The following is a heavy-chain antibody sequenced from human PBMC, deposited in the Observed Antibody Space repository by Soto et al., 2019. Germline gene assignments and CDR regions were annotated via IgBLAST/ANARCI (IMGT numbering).Heavy chain of an antibody. D-gene: IGHD3-22*01. V-gene: IGHV3-7*03. CDR2: IKQDGSEK. Sequence: GGSLRLSCAASGFTFSSYWMSWVRQAPGKGLEWVANIKQDGSEKYYVDSVKGRFTISRDNAKNSLYLQMNSLRAEDTAVYYCARHPTNDSSGYYFDYWGQGTLVTVSS. CDR1: GFTFSSYW. J-gene: IGHJ4*02. CDR3: ARHPTNDSSGYYFDY.